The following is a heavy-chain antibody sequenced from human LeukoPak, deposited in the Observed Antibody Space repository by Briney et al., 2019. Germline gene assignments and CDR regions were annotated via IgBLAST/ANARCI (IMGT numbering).Heavy chain of an antibody. CDR1: GFSLSTSGVG. CDR2: IYWDDDE. D-gene: IGHD6-19*01. CDR3: VRRPASSGAYSYFDY. V-gene: IGHV2-5*02. Sequence: SGPTLVEPTQTLTLTCTFSGFSLSTSGVGVGWIRQPPGKALEWLGFIYWDDDERYSPSLKSRLTITKDTSKNQVVLTMTNMDPVDTATYYCVRRPASSGAYSYFDYWGRGTLVTVSS. J-gene: IGHJ4*02.